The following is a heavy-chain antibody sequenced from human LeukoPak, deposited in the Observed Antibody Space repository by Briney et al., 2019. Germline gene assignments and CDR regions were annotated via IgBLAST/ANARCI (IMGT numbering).Heavy chain of an antibody. Sequence: SETLSLTCTVSGGSISSYYWSWIRQPPGKGLEWIGSIYHSGSTYYNPSLKSRVTISVDTSKNQFSLKLSSVTAADTAVYYCATDMVRGVVYDYFDYWGQGTLVTVSS. D-gene: IGHD3-10*01. CDR1: GGSISSYY. V-gene: IGHV4-59*04. CDR3: ATDMVRGVVYDYFDY. CDR2: IYHSGST. J-gene: IGHJ4*02.